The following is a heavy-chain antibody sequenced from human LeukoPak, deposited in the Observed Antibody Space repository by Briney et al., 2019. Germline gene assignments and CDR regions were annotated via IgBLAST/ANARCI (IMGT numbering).Heavy chain of an antibody. J-gene: IGHJ4*02. CDR3: AKRMPSRYYVDY. D-gene: IGHD2-15*01. CDR2: ITGSGGGT. V-gene: IGHV3-23*01. Sequence: GGPLRLSCAASGLPYSNYAMPWPREPPGKGLEWVSAITGSGGGTYYADSVKGRYTISRDNSKNTLYLQMNSLRAEDTAIYYCAKRMPSRYYVDYGGQGTLVTVSS. CDR1: GLPYSNYA.